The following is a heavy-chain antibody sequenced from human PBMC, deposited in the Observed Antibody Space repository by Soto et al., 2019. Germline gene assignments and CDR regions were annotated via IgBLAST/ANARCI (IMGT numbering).Heavy chain of an antibody. CDR2: ISSNGGST. D-gene: IGHD3-9*01. Sequence: EVQLVESGGGLVQAGGSRRLSCAASGFTFSSYAMHWVRQAPGKGLEYVLVISSNGGSTYYANSVKGRFTISRDNSKNTLYLQMGSLRAEDMAVYYCARAIWETYGMDVWGQGTTVTVSS. J-gene: IGHJ6*02. V-gene: IGHV3-64*01. CDR3: ARAIWETYGMDV. CDR1: GFTFSSYA.